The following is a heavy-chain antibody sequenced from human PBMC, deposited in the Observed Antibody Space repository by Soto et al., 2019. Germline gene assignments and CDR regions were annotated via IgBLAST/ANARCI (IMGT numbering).Heavy chain of an antibody. CDR2: ISGGDT. D-gene: IGHD3-10*01. J-gene: IGHJ4*02. V-gene: IGHV3-23*01. Sequence: AGSLRLSCAAAGFTFNSYAFSWVRQAPGKGLEWVSTISGGDTYYADFVKGRFTISRDISKNTLYLQMDGLRAEDTAIYYCAKDRETAWFPDFWGQGALVTVS. CDR1: GFTFNSYA. CDR3: AKDRETAWFPDF.